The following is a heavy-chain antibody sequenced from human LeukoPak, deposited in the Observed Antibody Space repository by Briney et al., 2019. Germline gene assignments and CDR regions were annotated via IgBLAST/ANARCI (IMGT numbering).Heavy chain of an antibody. CDR2: ISSSGSTI. V-gene: IGHV3-48*03. D-gene: IGHD2-21*01. CDR1: GFTFSSYE. Sequence: GGSLRLSCAASGFTFSSYEMNWVRQAPGKGLEWVSYISSSGSTIYYADSVKGRFTISRDNSKNTLYLQMNSLRAEDTAVYYCAKERLLDKYFDYWGQGTLVTVSS. CDR3: AKERLLDKYFDY. J-gene: IGHJ4*02.